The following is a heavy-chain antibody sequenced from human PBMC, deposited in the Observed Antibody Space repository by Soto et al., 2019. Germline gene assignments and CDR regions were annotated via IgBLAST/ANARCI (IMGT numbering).Heavy chain of an antibody. V-gene: IGHV1-2*04. D-gene: IGHD6-19*01. J-gene: IGHJ4*02. CDR3: ARAAAKKYSSGWYGPYYFDY. CDR1: GYTFTGYY. CDR2: INPNSGGT. Sequence: ASVKVSCKASGYTFTGYYMHWVRQAPGQGLEWMGWINPNSGGTNYAQKFQGWVTMTRDTSISTAYMELSRLRSDDTAVYYCARAAAKKYSSGWYGPYYFDYWGQGTLVTVSS.